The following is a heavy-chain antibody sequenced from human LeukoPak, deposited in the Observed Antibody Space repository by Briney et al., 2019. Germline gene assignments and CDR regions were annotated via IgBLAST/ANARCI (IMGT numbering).Heavy chain of an antibody. D-gene: IGHD3-22*01. J-gene: IGHJ4*02. CDR2: IYYSGST. CDR1: GGSISSYY. CDR3: ARDARYYYDSSGFDY. V-gene: IGHV4-59*12. Sequence: PSETLSLTCTVSGGSISSYYWSWIRQPPGKGLEWIGYIYYSGSTNYNPSLKSRVTISVDTSKNQFSLKLSSVTAADTAVYYCARDARYYYDSSGFDYWGQGTLVTVSS.